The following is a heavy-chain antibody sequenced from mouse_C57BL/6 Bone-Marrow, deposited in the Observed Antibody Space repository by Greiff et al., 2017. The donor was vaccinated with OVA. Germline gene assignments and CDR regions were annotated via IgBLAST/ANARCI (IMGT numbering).Heavy chain of an antibody. V-gene: IGHV5-12*01. CDR1: GFTFSDYY. CDR2: ISNGGGST. Sequence: EVHLVESGGGLVQPGGSLKLSCAASGFTFSDYYMYWVRQTPEKRLEWVAYISNGGGSTYYPDTVKGRFTISRDNAKNTLYLQMSRLKSEDTAMYYCARHVGAMDYWGQGTSVTVSS. J-gene: IGHJ4*01. CDR3: ARHVGAMDY. D-gene: IGHD3-1*01.